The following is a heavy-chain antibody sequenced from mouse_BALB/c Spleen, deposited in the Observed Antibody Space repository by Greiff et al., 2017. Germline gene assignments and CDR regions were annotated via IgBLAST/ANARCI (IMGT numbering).Heavy chain of an antibody. CDR1: GYTFTSYW. Sequence: QVQLQQPGAELVKPGASVKLSCKASGYTFTSYWMHWVKQRPGQGLEWIGEIDPSDSYTNYNQKFKGKATLTVDKSSSTAYMQLSSLTSEDSAVYYCARLGRYDHFDYWGQGTTLTVSS. J-gene: IGHJ2*01. CDR2: IDPSDSYT. D-gene: IGHD2-14*01. CDR3: ARLGRYDHFDY. V-gene: IGHV1-69*02.